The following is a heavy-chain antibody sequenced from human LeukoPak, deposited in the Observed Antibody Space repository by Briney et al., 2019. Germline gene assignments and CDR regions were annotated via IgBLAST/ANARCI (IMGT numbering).Heavy chain of an antibody. CDR1: GYTFTDYY. J-gene: IGHJ4*02. CDR2: INPNSGGT. Sequence: ASVKVSCKASGYTFTDYYMHWVRQAPGQGLEWMGWINPNSGGTNYAQKFQGRVTMTRDTSITTAYMEVSSLQSDDTAVYYCASELSNREDFDYWGQGTLVTVSS. V-gene: IGHV1-2*02. D-gene: IGHD1-26*01. CDR3: ASELSNREDFDY.